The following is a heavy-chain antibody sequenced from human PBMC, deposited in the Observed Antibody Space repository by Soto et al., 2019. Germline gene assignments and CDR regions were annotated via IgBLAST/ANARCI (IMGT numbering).Heavy chain of an antibody. CDR2: VSTSGNV. CDR1: GGSLTKYY. D-gene: IGHD3-3*01. V-gene: IGHV4-4*07. J-gene: IGHJ4*02. CDR3: ARDNNDFWSLYPLAFDY. Sequence: ETLSLTCTVSGGSLTKYYWSWIRQPAGKGLEWIGRVSTSGNVVSKASLRSRLTMSVDTSKNQFSLRLTSVTAADTAVYYCARDNNDFWSLYPLAFDYWGQGALVTVSS.